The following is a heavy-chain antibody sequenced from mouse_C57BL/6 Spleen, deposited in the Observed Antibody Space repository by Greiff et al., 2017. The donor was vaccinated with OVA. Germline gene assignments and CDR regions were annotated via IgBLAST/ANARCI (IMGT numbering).Heavy chain of an antibody. CDR3: ARETGSHRHFDV. CDR2: LDPSDSYT. V-gene: IGHV1-69*01. Sequence: QVQLQQPGAELVMPGASVKLSCKASGYTFTSYWMHWVKQRPGQGLEWIGELDPSDSYTNYNQKFKGKSTLTVDKSSSTAYMQLSSLTSDDSAVYYGARETGSHRHFDVWGTGTTVTVSS. J-gene: IGHJ1*03. CDR1: GYTFTSYW.